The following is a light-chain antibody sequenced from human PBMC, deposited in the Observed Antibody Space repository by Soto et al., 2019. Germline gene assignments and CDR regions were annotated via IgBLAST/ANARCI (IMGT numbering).Light chain of an antibody. J-gene: IGKJ4*01. Sequence: DIQMTQSPSSLSASVGDRVTITCRASQSISTYLNWYQQKPGKAPEILIYKASSLQSGVPSRFSGSGSGTDFTLIISSLQPEDFATYFCQQANSFPLTFGGGTKVDTK. CDR3: QQANSFPLT. CDR2: KAS. CDR1: QSISTY. V-gene: IGKV1-39*01.